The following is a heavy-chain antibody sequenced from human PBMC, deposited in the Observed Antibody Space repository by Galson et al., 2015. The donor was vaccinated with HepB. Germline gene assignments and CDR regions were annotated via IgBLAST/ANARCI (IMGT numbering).Heavy chain of an antibody. Sequence: SETLSLTCAVSGGSISSSNWWSWVRQPPGKGLEWIGEIYHTGSTNYNPSLKSRVTVSVDKSKNQFSLRLSSVTAADTAVYYCVRERTAAADFDYWGQGTLVTVSS. V-gene: IGHV4-4*02. D-gene: IGHD6-13*01. CDR3: VRERTAAADFDY. J-gene: IGHJ4*02. CDR2: IYHTGST. CDR1: GGSISSSNW.